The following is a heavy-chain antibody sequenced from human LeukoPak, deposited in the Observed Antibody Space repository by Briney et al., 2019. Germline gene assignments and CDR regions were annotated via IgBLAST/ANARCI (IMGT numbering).Heavy chain of an antibody. V-gene: IGHV3-7*03. CDR2: IKEDGSEK. Sequence: QSGGSLRLSCGASGFTFSSYWMSWVRQAPGKGLEWVANIKEDGSEKYYVDSVKGRFIISRDNAKNSLYLHMNDLRAEDTAVYYCARDPGDRATDRWFDPWGQGTLVIVSS. CDR1: GFTFSSYW. J-gene: IGHJ5*02. CDR3: ARDPGDRATDRWFDP. D-gene: IGHD5-18*01.